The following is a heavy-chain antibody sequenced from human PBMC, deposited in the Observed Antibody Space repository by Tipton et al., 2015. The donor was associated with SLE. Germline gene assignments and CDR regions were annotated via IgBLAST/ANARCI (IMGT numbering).Heavy chain of an antibody. V-gene: IGHV3-53*04. D-gene: IGHD6-13*01. CDR2: IYSGGST. CDR3: ASSRAAAGYYYGMDV. J-gene: IGHJ6*02. Sequence: SLRLSCAASGFTVSSNYMSWVRQAPGKGLEWVSVIYSGGSTYYADSVKGRFTISRHNSKNTLYLQMNSLRAEDTAVYYCASSRAAAGYYYGMDVWGQGTTVTVSS. CDR1: GFTVSSNY.